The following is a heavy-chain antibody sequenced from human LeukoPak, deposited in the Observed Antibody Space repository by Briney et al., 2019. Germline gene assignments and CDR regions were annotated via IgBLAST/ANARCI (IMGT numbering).Heavy chain of an antibody. D-gene: IGHD2-2*01. CDR2: INHSGST. V-gene: IGHV4-34*01. Sequence: SETLSLTCAVYGGSFSGYYWSWIRQPPGKGLEWIGEINHSGSTNYNPSLKSRVTISVDTSKNQFSLKLSSVTAADTAVYYCARQPNIVVVPAATESAWFDPWGRGTLVTVSS. CDR1: GGSFSGYY. J-gene: IGHJ5*02. CDR3: ARQPNIVVVPAATESAWFDP.